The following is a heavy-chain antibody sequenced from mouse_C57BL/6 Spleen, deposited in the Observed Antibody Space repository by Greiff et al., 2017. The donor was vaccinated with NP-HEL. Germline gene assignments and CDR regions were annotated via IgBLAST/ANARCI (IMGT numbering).Heavy chain of an antibody. Sequence: QVQLKQSGPGILQSSQTLSLTCSFSGFSLSTSGMGVSWIRQPSGKGLEWLAHIYWDDDKRYNPSLKSRLTISKDTSRNQVFLKITSVDTADTATYYCARPYYYGSSWYFDVWGTGTTVTVSS. J-gene: IGHJ1*03. CDR3: ARPYYYGSSWYFDV. D-gene: IGHD1-1*01. V-gene: IGHV8-12*01. CDR2: IYWDDDK. CDR1: GFSLSTSGMG.